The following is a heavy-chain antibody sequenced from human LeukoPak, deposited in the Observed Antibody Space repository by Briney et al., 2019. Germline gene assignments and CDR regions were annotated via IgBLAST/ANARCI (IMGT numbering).Heavy chain of an antibody. CDR1: AGSVSSGGYY. Sequence: PSETLSLTCTVSAGSVSSGGYYWSWIRQHPGKGLEWIGYIYYSGSTYYNPSLKSRVTISVDTSKNQFSLKLSSVTAADTAVYYCARVPHTAMVTGFDYWGQGTLVTVSS. D-gene: IGHD5-18*01. J-gene: IGHJ4*02. CDR3: ARVPHTAMVTGFDY. V-gene: IGHV4-31*03. CDR2: IYYSGST.